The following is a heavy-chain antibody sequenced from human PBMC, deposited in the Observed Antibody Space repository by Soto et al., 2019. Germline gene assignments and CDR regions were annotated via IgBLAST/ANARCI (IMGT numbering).Heavy chain of an antibody. Sequence: ASVKVSCKASGYTFTSYYMHWVRRAPGQGLEWMGIINPSGGSTNYAQKFQGRVTMTRDTSTSTVYMGLSSLRSEDTAVYYCARESDSSSSGGIFGYWGQGTLVTVSS. CDR2: INPSGGST. V-gene: IGHV1-46*01. CDR1: GYTFTSYY. J-gene: IGHJ4*02. CDR3: ARESDSSSSGGIFGY. D-gene: IGHD6-6*01.